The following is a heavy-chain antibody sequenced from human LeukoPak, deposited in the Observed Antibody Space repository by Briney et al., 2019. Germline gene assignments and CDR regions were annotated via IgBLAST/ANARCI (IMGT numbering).Heavy chain of an antibody. CDR2: INAGNGNT. Sequence: ASVKVSCKASGYTFTSYAMQWVRQAPGQRLEWMGWINAGNGNTKYSQKFQGRVTITRDTSASTAYMELSSLRSEDTAVYYCARVLWGSYRPFDYWGQGTLVTVSS. D-gene: IGHD3-16*02. V-gene: IGHV1-3*01. CDR1: GYTFTSYA. CDR3: ARVLWGSYRPFDY. J-gene: IGHJ4*02.